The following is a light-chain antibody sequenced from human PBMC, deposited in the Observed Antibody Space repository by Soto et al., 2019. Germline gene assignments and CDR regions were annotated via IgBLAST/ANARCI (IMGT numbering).Light chain of an antibody. Sequence: EIVLTQSPGTLSLSPGERATLYCRTSQSVKNDYLAWYQQKPGQAPRLLVYGIFNRATGVPARFSGSGSGTDFTLTISGLEPEDSAVYYCQHYDGSPRTFGQGTK. V-gene: IGKV3-20*01. CDR2: GIF. CDR1: QSVKNDY. CDR3: QHYDGSPRT. J-gene: IGKJ2*01.